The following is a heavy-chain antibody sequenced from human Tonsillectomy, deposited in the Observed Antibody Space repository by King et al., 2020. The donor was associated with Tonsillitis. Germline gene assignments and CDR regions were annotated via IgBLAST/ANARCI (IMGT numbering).Heavy chain of an antibody. D-gene: IGHD2-2*01. V-gene: IGHV4-31*03. CDR3: AGGLFSSTSADAFDI. CDR2: IYYSGST. J-gene: IGHJ3*02. Sequence: VQLQESGPGLVKPSQTLSLTCKVSGGPISSGGYYWSWIRQHPGKGLEGIGYIYYSGSTYYNPSLKSRVTISVDTSKNHFPLKLSSVTAADTAVYYCAGGLFSSTSADAFDIWGQGTLVAVSS. CDR1: GGPISSGGYY.